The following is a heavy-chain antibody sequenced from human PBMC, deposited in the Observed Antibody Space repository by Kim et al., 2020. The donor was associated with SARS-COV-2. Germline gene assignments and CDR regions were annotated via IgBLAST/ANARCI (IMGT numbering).Heavy chain of an antibody. D-gene: IGHD6-6*01. CDR2: IKQDGSEK. V-gene: IGHV3-7*01. CDR1: GFTFSSYW. CDR3: ARDLKSIAARTGNYYYY. J-gene: IGHJ6*01. Sequence: GGSLRLSCEASGFTFSSYWMSWVRQAPGKGLEWVANIKQDGSEKYYVDSVKGRFTISRDNAKNSLYLQMNSLRAEETAVYYCARDLKSIAARTGNYYYY.